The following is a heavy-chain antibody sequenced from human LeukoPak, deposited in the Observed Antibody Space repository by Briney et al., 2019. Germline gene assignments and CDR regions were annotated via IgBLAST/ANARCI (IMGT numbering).Heavy chain of an antibody. V-gene: IGHV4-30-2*01. D-gene: IGHD6-19*01. CDR1: GGSISSGGYS. CDR2: IYHSGST. Sequence: SETLSLTCAVSGGSISSGGYSWSWIRQPPGKGLEWIGYIYHSGSTYYNPSLKSRVTISVDRSKNQFSLKLSSVTAADTAVYYCARDLRIGSGWPLDYWGQGTLVTVSS. J-gene: IGHJ4*02. CDR3: ARDLRIGSGWPLDY.